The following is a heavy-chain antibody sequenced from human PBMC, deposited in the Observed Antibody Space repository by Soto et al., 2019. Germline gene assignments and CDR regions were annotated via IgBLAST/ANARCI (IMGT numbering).Heavy chain of an antibody. CDR2: IYHSGST. D-gene: IGHD4-17*01. Sequence: QLQLQESGSGLVKPSQTLSLTCAVSGGAIISGGYSWSWIRQPPGKGLEWIGYIYHSGSTSYTPALKSRVTISVDRSKNQFSLKLSSVTAADTAVYYCARASTTVTTLDYWGQGTLVTVSS. V-gene: IGHV4-30-2*01. CDR1: GGAIISGGYS. CDR3: ARASTTVTTLDY. J-gene: IGHJ4*02.